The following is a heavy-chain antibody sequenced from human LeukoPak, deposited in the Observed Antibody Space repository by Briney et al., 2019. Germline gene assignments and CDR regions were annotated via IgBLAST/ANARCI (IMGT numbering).Heavy chain of an antibody. J-gene: IGHJ4*02. Sequence: SQTLSLTCTVSGGSISNGDYFWSWIRQPPGEGLEWIGNIYYSGSTYYNPSLKSRVTISVDTSKNQFSLKLSSVTAADTAVYYCATYYYDSSGYYEDYWGQGTLVTVSS. CDR3: ATYYYDSSGYYEDY. V-gene: IGHV4-30-4*08. CDR1: GGSISNGDYF. CDR2: IYYSGST. D-gene: IGHD3-22*01.